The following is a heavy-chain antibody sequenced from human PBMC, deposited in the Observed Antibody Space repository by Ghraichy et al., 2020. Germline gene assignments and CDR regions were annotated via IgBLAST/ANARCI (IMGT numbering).Heavy chain of an antibody. D-gene: IGHD4-17*01. Sequence: GGSLRLSCAASGFTFSSYGMHWVRQAPGKGLEWVAVIWYDGSNKYYADSVKGRFTISRDNSKNTLYLQRNSLRAEDTAVYYCARDGEDRGDYGDYPSYGMDVWGQGTTVTVSS. CDR3: ARDGEDRGDYGDYPSYGMDV. CDR1: GFTFSSYG. V-gene: IGHV3-33*01. J-gene: IGHJ6*02. CDR2: IWYDGSNK.